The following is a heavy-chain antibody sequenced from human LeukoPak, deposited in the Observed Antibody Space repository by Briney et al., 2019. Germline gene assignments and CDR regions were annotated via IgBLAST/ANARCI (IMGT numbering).Heavy chain of an antibody. V-gene: IGHV1-18*01. Sequence: ASVKVSCKASGYTFTSYGINWVRQAPGQGLEWMGWISAYNGNTNYAQKLQGRVTMTTDTSTSTAYMELRSLRSDDTAVYYCARGPEGYWFYYYYMDVWGKGTTVTVSS. J-gene: IGHJ6*03. CDR3: ARGPEGYWFYYYYMDV. D-gene: IGHD3-22*01. CDR2: ISAYNGNT. CDR1: GYTFTSYG.